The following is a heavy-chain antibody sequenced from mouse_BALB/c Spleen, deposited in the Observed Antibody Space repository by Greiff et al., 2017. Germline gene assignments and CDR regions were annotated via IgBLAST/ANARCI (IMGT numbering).Heavy chain of an antibody. V-gene: IGHV5-6*01. Sequence: EVKLVESGGDLVKPGGSLKLSCAASGFTFSSYGMSWVRQTPDKRLEWVATISSGSSYTYYPDSVKGRFTISRDNAKNTLYLQMSSLKSEDTAMYYCARDYYGSSPYAMDYWGQGTSVTVSS. J-gene: IGHJ4*01. CDR1: GFTFSSYG. D-gene: IGHD1-1*01. CDR2: ISSGSSYT. CDR3: ARDYYGSSPYAMDY.